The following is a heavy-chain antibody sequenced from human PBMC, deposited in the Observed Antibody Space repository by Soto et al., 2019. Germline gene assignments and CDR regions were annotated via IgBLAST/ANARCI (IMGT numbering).Heavy chain of an antibody. D-gene: IGHD6-13*01. Sequence: EVQLVESGGGLVQPGRSLRLSCAASGFTFDDYAMHWVRQAPGKGLEWVSGISWNSGSIGYADSVKGRFTISRDNAKNSLYLQMNSLRAEDTALYYCAKDTGPDIAAAVYWGQGPLVTVSS. CDR1: GFTFDDYA. CDR2: ISWNSGSI. CDR3: AKDTGPDIAAAVY. V-gene: IGHV3-9*01. J-gene: IGHJ4*02.